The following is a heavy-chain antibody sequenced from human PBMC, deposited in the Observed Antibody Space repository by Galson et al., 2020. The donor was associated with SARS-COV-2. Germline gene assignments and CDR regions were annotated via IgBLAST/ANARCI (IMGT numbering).Heavy chain of an antibody. Sequence: SGPTLVTPTHTLTLTCTFSGFSLSTSGMCVSWILQPPGKALEWLAPIDWDDDKYYSTSLKTRLTISKDNSKNQVVLTMTNMDPVDTATYYLARRPVVTPDYYYGMDVWGQGTTVTVSS. J-gene: IGHJ6*02. CDR3: ARRPVVTPDYYYGMDV. D-gene: IGHD2-21*02. V-gene: IGHV2-70*01. CDR1: GFSLSTSGMC. CDR2: IDWDDDK.